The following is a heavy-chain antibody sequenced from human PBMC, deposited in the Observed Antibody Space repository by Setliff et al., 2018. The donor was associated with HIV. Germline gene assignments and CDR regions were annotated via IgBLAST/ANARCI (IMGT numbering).Heavy chain of an antibody. D-gene: IGHD3-22*01. V-gene: IGHV1-2*04. CDR3: ASGMDYYDTSGYYQYYFDY. CDR1: GYSFTDYY. J-gene: IGHJ4*02. Sequence: ASVKVSCKASGYSFTDYYIHWVRQAPGQGLEWMGWINPKSDGTNYAQKFQGWITMTRDTSISTAYMELSRLRSDDTALYYCASGMDYYDTSGYYQYYFDYWGQGTLVTVSS. CDR2: INPKSDGT.